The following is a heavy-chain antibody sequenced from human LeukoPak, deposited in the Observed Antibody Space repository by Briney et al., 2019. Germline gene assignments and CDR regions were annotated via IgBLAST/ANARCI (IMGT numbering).Heavy chain of an antibody. V-gene: IGHV3-30-3*01. CDR1: GFTFSSYA. J-gene: IGHJ4*02. Sequence: GSLRLSCAASGFTFSSYAMHWVRQAPGKGLEWVAVISYDGSNKYYADSVKGRFSISRDNSKNTLYLQMNSLRAEDTAVYYCARGTITIFGVVPYYFDYWGQGTLVTVSS. CDR2: ISYDGSNK. CDR3: ARGTITIFGVVPYYFDY. D-gene: IGHD3-3*01.